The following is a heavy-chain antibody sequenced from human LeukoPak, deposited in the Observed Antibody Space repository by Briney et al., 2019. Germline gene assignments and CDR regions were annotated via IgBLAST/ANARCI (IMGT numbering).Heavy chain of an antibody. Sequence: GGSLRLSCAASIFTFSSYAMSWVRQAPGKGLEWVSTISGSGGSPYYVDSVKGRFTISRDNAKNSLYLQMNSLRAEDTAVYYCARTSGDYWGQGTLVTVSS. J-gene: IGHJ4*02. CDR3: ARTSGDY. CDR2: ISGSGGSP. CDR1: IFTFSSYA. D-gene: IGHD3-10*01. V-gene: IGHV3-23*01.